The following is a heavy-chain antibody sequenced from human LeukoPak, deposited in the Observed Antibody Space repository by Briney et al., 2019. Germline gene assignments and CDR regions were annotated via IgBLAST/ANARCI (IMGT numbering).Heavy chain of an antibody. V-gene: IGHV3-7*01. Sequence: GGSLRLSCAASGFTFSTHWMSWLRQAPGKGLEWVADIKQGGSEKYYVDSVKGRFTISRDNAKNSVYLQMNSLRAEDTAVYYCARLYDNSGYSIFDYWGQGTPVTVSS. D-gene: IGHD3-22*01. CDR2: IKQGGSEK. CDR1: GFTFSTHW. CDR3: ARLYDNSGYSIFDY. J-gene: IGHJ4*02.